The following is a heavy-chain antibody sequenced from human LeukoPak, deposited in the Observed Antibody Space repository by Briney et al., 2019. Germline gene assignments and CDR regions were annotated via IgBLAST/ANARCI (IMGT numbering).Heavy chain of an antibody. Sequence: PGGSLRLSCAASGFTFSSYSMNWVRQAPGKGLEWVSSISSSSSYIYYADSAKGRFTISRDNAKNSLYLQMNSLRAEDTAVYYCAREGCSSTSRYNGWFDPWGQGTLVTVSS. V-gene: IGHV3-21*01. CDR1: GFTFSSYS. J-gene: IGHJ5*02. D-gene: IGHD2-2*02. CDR3: AREGCSSTSRYNGWFDP. CDR2: ISSSSSYI.